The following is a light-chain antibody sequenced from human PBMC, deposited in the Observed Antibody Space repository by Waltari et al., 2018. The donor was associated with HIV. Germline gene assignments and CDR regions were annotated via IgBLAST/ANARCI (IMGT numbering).Light chain of an antibody. J-gene: IGKJ1*01. CDR1: QSLLYRSDNKNY. CDR2: WAS. CDR3: QQSYSSPWT. V-gene: IGKV4-1*01. Sequence: EIVMTQSPDSLPVSLGERATIDCWSSQSLLYRSDNKNYLSWFQQKPGQPPKLLFYWASTRGSGVPARFSASGFGTNFTFTISGLQAEDVATYYCQQSYSSPWTFGQGT.